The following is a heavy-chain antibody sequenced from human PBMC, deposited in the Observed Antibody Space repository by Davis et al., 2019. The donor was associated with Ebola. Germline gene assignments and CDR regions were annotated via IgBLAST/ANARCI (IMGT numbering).Heavy chain of an antibody. D-gene: IGHD3-3*01. CDR1: GGSISSYY. V-gene: IGHV4-59*01. J-gene: IGHJ6*02. CDR3: AREGVSSFWRGSGRYGMDV. CDR2: IYYSGST. Sequence: SETLSLTCTVSGGSISSYYWSWIRQPPGKGLEWIGYIYYSGSTNYNPSLKSRVTISVDTSKNQFSLKLSSVTAADTAVYYCAREGVSSFWRGSGRYGMDVWGQGTTVTVSS.